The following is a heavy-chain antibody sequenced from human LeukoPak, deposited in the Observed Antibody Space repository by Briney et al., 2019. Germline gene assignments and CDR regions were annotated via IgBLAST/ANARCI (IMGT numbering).Heavy chain of an antibody. CDR1: GGSISSGGYS. D-gene: IGHD3-10*01. Sequence: SQTLSLTCAVSGGSISSGGYSWSWIRQPPGKGLEWIGYIYHSGSTYYNPSLKSRVTISVDRSKNQFSLKLSSVTAADTAVYYCARVVTGSGSYYFDYWGQGTLVTVSS. J-gene: IGHJ4*02. CDR3: ARVVTGSGSYYFDY. CDR2: IYHSGST. V-gene: IGHV4-30-2*01.